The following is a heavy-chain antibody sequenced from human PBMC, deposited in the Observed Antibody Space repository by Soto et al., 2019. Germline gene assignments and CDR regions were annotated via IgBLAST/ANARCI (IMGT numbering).Heavy chain of an antibody. V-gene: IGHV4-34*01. CDR3: ARGGYSYGYSP. D-gene: IGHD5-18*01. J-gene: IGHJ5*02. CDR1: GGSFSGYY. CDR2: INHSGST. Sequence: PSETLSLTCAVYGGSFSGYYWSWIRQPPGKGLEWIGEINHSGSTNYNPSLKSRVTISVDTSKIQFSLKLSSVTAADTAVYYCARGGYSYGYSPWGQGTLVTVSS.